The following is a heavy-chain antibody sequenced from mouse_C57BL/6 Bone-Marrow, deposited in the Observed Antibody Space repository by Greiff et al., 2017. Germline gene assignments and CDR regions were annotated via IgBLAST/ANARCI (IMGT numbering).Heavy chain of an antibody. Sequence: QVQLQQSGPELVRPGASVKISCKAPGYTFTSHWMQWVRQRPGQGLEWMGEIFPGSGSTYYNEKFKGKATLTVATSSSTAYMQLSSLTSEDSAVCVSARGGLCSGNEAWFAYWGQGALVTVSA. V-gene: IGHV1-56*01. CDR2: IFPGSGST. J-gene: IGHJ3*01. CDR1: GYTFTSHW. D-gene: IGHD6-1*01. CDR3: ARGGLCSGNEAWFAY.